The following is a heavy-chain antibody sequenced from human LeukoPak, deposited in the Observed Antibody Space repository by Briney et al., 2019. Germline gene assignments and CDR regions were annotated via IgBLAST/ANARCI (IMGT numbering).Heavy chain of an antibody. D-gene: IGHD3-10*01. CDR2: INPNSGGT. CDR1: GYTFTGYY. Sequence: ASVKVSCKASGYTFTGYYMHWVRQAPGQGLEWMGWINPNSGGTNYAQKFQGWVTMTRDTSISTAYMELSRLRSDDTAVYYCAREHYYGSGSFPASFDYRGQGTLVTVSS. J-gene: IGHJ4*02. CDR3: AREHYYGSGSFPASFDY. V-gene: IGHV1-2*04.